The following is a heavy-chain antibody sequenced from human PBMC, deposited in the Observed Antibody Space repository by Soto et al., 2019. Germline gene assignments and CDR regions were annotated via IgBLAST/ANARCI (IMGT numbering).Heavy chain of an antibody. D-gene: IGHD1-1*01. Sequence: ASVKVSCKASGYTFTGYYMHWVRQAPGQGLEWMGWINPNSGGTNYAQKFQGWVTMTRDTSISTAYMELSRLRSDDTAVYYCARNGAGSWNVKGYYYYMDVWGKGTTVTVSS. V-gene: IGHV1-2*04. CDR1: GYTFTGYY. J-gene: IGHJ6*03. CDR2: INPNSGGT. CDR3: ARNGAGSWNVKGYYYYMDV.